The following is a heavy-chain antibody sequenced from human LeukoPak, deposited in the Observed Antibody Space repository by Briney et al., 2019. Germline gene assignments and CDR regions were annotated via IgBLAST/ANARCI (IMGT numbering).Heavy chain of an antibody. D-gene: IGHD3-9*01. CDR1: GGSISSYY. J-gene: IGHJ4*02. CDR3: ARARRYLDIDY. Sequence: KPSETLSLTCTVSGGSISSYYWSWIRQPPGKGLEWIGYIYYSGSTNYNPSLKSRVTISVDTSKNQFSLKLSSVTAADTAVYYCARARRYLDIDYWGQGTLVTVSS. V-gene: IGHV4-59*01. CDR2: IYYSGST.